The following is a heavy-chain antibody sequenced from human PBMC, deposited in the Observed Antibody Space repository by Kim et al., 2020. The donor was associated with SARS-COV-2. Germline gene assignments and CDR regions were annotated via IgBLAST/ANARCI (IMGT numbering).Heavy chain of an antibody. J-gene: IGHJ5*01. D-gene: IGHD6-13*01. V-gene: IGHV4-34*01. Sequence: SETLSLTCAVYGGSFSGNNWRWIRQQPRKGRVWCGEINHRSSTNYYTSLKSRVTISLDTSKNQFSLELGSVTAADTSVYYCARAGAYCSRDNWFDSWGQGTMVTVSS. CDR2: INHRSST. CDR3: ARAGAYCSRDNWFDS. CDR1: GGSFSGNN.